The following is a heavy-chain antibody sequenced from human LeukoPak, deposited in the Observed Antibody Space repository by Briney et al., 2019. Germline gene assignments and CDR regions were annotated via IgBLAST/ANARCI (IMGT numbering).Heavy chain of an antibody. CDR3: AREVAVQPLGYFDY. CDR1: GGTFSSYA. Sequence: ASVKVSCKASGGTFSSYAISWVRQAPGQGLEWMGGIIPIFGTANYAQKFQGRVTITADKSTSTAYMELSSLRSEDTAVYYCAREVAVQPLGYFDYWGQGTLVTVSS. V-gene: IGHV1-69*06. D-gene: IGHD7-27*01. J-gene: IGHJ4*02. CDR2: IIPIFGTA.